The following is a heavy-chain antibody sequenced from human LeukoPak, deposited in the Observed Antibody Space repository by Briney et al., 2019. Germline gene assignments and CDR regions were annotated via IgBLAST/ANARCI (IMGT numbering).Heavy chain of an antibody. J-gene: IGHJ4*02. CDR3: ARGGQGILRGDYFGH. Sequence: PSETLSLTCTVSGGSLTNYYWSWIRQPPGERLEWIGYIYYSGSTDYNPSLKSRVTMSVDTSKNQFSLKLNPVTPADTAVYYCARGGQGILRGDYFGHWGQGALVTVSS. CDR2: IYYSGST. CDR1: GGSLTNYY. D-gene: IGHD3-10*01. V-gene: IGHV4-59*01.